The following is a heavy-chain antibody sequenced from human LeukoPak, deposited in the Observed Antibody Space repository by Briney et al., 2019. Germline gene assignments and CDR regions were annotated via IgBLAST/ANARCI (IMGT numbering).Heavy chain of an antibody. CDR3: ARDVGRIAVAGGVGY. V-gene: IGHV3-7*01. CDR2: IKQGGSEK. J-gene: IGHJ4*02. CDR1: GFTFSSYW. D-gene: IGHD6-19*01. Sequence: PAGGSLRLSCAASGFTFSSYWMSWVRQAPGKGLEWVANIKQGGSEKYYVDSLKGRFTISRDNAKNSLYLQMNSLRAEDTAVYYCARDVGRIAVAGGVGYWGQGALVTVSS.